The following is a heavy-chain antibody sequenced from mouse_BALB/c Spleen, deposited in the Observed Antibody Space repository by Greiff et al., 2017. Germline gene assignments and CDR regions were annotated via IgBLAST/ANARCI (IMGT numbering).Heavy chain of an antibody. Sequence: EVQLQQSGPGLVKPSQSLSLTCTVTGYSITSDYAWNWIRQFPGNKLEWMGYISYSGSTSYNPSLKSRISITRDTSKNQFFLQLNSVTTEDTATYYCARQGDSSGYGAMDYWGQGTSVTVSS. V-gene: IGHV3-2*02. CDR1: GYSITSDYA. CDR2: ISYSGST. D-gene: IGHD3-2*01. J-gene: IGHJ4*01. CDR3: ARQGDSSGYGAMDY.